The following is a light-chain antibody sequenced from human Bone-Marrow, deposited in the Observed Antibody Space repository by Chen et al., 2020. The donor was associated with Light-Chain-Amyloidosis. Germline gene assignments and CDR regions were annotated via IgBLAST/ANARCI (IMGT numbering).Light chain of an antibody. V-gene: IGLV3-21*02. CDR1: NIGSTS. CDR2: DDS. CDR3: QVWDRSSDRPV. Sequence: SYVLTQPSSVSVAPGQTATIACGGNNIGSTSVHWYQQTPDQAPLLVVYDDSDRPSGIPERLSGSNSGNTATLTISRVEAGDEADYYCQVWDRSSDRPVIGGGTKLTVL. J-gene: IGLJ3*02.